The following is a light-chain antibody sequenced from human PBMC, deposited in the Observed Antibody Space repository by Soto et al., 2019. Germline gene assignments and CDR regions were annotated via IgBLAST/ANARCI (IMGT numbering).Light chain of an antibody. Sequence: QSVLTQPASVSGSPGQSITISCTGTSSDVGDSIHVTWYQQHPGKAPKLLIYEINKRPSGVPDRFSGSKSGNTASLTVSGLQAEDEADYYCSSFAGSNNFPYVFGTGTKLTVL. CDR3: SSFAGSNNFPYV. CDR2: EIN. J-gene: IGLJ1*01. V-gene: IGLV2-8*01. CDR1: SSDVGDSIH.